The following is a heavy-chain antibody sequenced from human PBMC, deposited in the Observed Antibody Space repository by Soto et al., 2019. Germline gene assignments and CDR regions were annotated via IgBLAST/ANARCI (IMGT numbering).Heavy chain of an antibody. CDR1: GYTFTSYG. Sequence: ASVKVSCKASGYTFTSYGISWVRQAPGQGLEWMGWISAYNGNTNYAQKLQGRVTMTTDTSTSTAYMELRSLRSDDTAVYYCARWCSGGSCYGQGMDVWGQGTTVTVSS. D-gene: IGHD2-15*01. CDR2: ISAYNGNT. V-gene: IGHV1-18*04. CDR3: ARWCSGGSCYGQGMDV. J-gene: IGHJ6*02.